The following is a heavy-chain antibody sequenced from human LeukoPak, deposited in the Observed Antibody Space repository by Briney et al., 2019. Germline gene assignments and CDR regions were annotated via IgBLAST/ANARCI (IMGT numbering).Heavy chain of an antibody. CDR2: INHSGST. V-gene: IGHV4-39*07. CDR1: GGSISSSSYY. Sequence: SETLSLTCTVSGGSISSSSYYWGWIRQPPGKGLEWIGEINHSGSTNYNPSLKSRVTISVDTSKNQFSLKLSSVTAADTAVYYCARAGDYYDSSGYRYWGQGTLVTVSS. J-gene: IGHJ4*02. CDR3: ARAGDYYDSSGYRY. D-gene: IGHD3-22*01.